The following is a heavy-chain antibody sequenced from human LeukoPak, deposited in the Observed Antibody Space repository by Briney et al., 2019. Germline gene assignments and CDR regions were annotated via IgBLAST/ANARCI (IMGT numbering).Heavy chain of an antibody. Sequence: PEGSLRLSCAASGFTLSSYAMHWVRQAPGKGLEYVSAISSNGGSTYYANSVKGRFTISRDNSKNTLYLQMGSLRAEDMAVYYCARGYCSSTSCPYYFDYWGQGTLVTVSS. D-gene: IGHD2-2*01. J-gene: IGHJ4*02. CDR2: ISSNGGST. CDR1: GFTLSSYA. CDR3: ARGYCSSTSCPYYFDY. V-gene: IGHV3-64*01.